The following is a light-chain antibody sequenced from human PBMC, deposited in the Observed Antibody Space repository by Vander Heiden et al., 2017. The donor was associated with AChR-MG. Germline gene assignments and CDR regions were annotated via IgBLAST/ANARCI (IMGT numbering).Light chain of an antibody. CDR1: QSVSSI. CDR3: HQYGSSPRT. J-gene: IGKJ1*01. Sequence: DIVLTQCQGTLSLSPGERATLSCRASQSVSSILAWYQQTPGQAPRVIIYGASSRATGIPDRFSGSGSGTDFTLTISRLEPEDFAVYYCHQYGSSPRTFGQGTKVEIK. V-gene: IGKV3-20*01. CDR2: GAS.